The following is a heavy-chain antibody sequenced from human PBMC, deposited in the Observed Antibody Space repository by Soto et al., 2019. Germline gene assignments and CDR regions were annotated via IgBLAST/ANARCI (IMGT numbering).Heavy chain of an antibody. D-gene: IGHD3-10*01. J-gene: IGHJ6*02. V-gene: IGHV1-24*01. Sequence: GASVKVSCKVSGYTLTELSMHWVRQAPGKGLEWMGGFDPEDGETIYAQKFQGRVTMTEDTSTDTAYMELSSLRSEDTAVYYCATGGFTMVRGSRPYYYYGMDVWGQGTTVTVSS. CDR3: ATGGFTMVRGSRPYYYYGMDV. CDR2: FDPEDGET. CDR1: GYTLTELS.